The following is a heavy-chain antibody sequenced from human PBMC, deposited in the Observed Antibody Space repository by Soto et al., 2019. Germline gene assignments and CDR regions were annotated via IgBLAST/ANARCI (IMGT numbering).Heavy chain of an antibody. J-gene: IGHJ5*02. CDR2: MNPNSGNT. V-gene: IGHV1-8*01. Sequence: ASVKVSCKASGYTFTSYDINWVRQATGQGLEWMGWMNPNSGNTGSAQKFQGRVTMTRNTSITTAYMELSSLRSEDTAVYYCARKRGDSSSWYNWFDPWGQGTLVTVSS. CDR1: GYTFTSYD. D-gene: IGHD6-13*01. CDR3: ARKRGDSSSWYNWFDP.